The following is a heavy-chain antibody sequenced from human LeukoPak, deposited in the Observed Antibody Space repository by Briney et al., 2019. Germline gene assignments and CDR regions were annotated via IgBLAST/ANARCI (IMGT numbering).Heavy chain of an antibody. Sequence: ASVKVSCKASGYTFTSYGISWVRQAPGQGLEWMGWISAYNGNTNYAQKLQGRVTMTTDTSTSTAYMELRSLRSDDTAVYYCARDRVPDSTYYYGSGAPNWFDPWGQGTPVTVSS. CDR2: ISAYNGNT. CDR3: ARDRVPDSTYYYGSGAPNWFDP. V-gene: IGHV1-18*01. D-gene: IGHD3-10*01. J-gene: IGHJ5*02. CDR1: GYTFTSYG.